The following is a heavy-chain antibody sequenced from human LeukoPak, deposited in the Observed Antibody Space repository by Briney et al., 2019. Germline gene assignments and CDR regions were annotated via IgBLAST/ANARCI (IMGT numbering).Heavy chain of an antibody. CDR3: ASSYGSGSYSIGSFDY. CDR1: GGSISSYY. J-gene: IGHJ4*02. Sequence: TSETLSLTCTVSGGSISSYYWNWIRQPPGKGLEWIGYFYYSGSTNYNPSLKSRVTISVDTSKSQFSLKLSSVTAADTAIYYCASSYGSGSYSIGSFDYWGQGTLVAVSS. D-gene: IGHD3-10*01. V-gene: IGHV4-59*01. CDR2: FYYSGST.